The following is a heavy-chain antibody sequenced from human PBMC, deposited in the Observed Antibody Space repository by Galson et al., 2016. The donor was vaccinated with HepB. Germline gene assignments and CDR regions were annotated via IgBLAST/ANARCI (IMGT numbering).Heavy chain of an antibody. V-gene: IGHV3-74*01. D-gene: IGHD1-14*01. CDR3: ARDPMNPYNWFNP. CDR1: GFTFSSYW. CDR2: ISSDGSST. J-gene: IGHJ5*02. Sequence: SLRLSCAASGFTFSSYWMHWVRQAPGKGLVWVSRISSDGSSTSYADSVKGRFPISRDNAKNTLYPQMNSTRAEDTAVYYCARDPMNPYNWFNPWGQGALVTVSS.